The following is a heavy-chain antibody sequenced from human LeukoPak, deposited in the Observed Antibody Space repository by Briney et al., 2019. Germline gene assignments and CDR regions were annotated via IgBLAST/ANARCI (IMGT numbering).Heavy chain of an antibody. D-gene: IGHD2-2*01. CDR2: ISSSSSYI. CDR1: GFTFSSYS. Sequence: GGSLRLSCAASGFTFSSYSMNWVRQAPGKGLEWVSSISSSSSYIYYADSVKGRFTISRDNAKNSLYLQMNSLRAEDTAVYYCARSGYCSSTSCSINYYMDVWGKGTTVTVSS. J-gene: IGHJ6*03. CDR3: ARSGYCSSTSCSINYYMDV. V-gene: IGHV3-21*01.